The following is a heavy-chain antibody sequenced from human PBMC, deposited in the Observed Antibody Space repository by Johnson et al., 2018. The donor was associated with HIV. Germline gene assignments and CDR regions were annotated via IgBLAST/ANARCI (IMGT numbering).Heavy chain of an antibody. CDR1: GFTFSSYA. Sequence: QVQLVESGGGVVQPGRSLRLSCAASGFTFSSYAMHWVRQAPGKGLEWVAVISYDGSNKYYADSVKCRFTISRDNSKNTLDLQMKSLKSEDTAVYYCARVGLRSFYDSDGRDAFDMWGHGTMVTVSS. D-gene: IGHD3-22*01. V-gene: IGHV3-30-3*01. CDR3: ARVGLRSFYDSDGRDAFDM. CDR2: ISYDGSNK. J-gene: IGHJ3*02.